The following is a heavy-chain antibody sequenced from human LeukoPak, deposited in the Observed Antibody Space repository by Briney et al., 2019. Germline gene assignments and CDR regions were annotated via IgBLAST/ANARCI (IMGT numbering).Heavy chain of an antibody. CDR1: GFTFTSYS. CDR2: ISGGGGST. CDR3: AKGGKWDVTPFDY. J-gene: IGHJ4*02. D-gene: IGHD1-26*01. Sequence: GGSLRLSCAASGFTFTSYSMNWVRQAPGEGLEWVSTISGGGGSTYYADSVKGRFTISRDNSKNTLNLQVNSLRAEDTAVYYCAKGGKWDVTPFDYWGQGTLVTVSS. V-gene: IGHV3-23*01.